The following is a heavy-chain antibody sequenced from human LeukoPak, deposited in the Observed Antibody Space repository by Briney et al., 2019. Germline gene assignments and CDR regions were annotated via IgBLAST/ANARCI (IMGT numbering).Heavy chain of an antibody. J-gene: IGHJ2*01. CDR2: FDPEDGET. D-gene: IGHD3-22*01. CDR1: GYTLTELS. Sequence: GASVKVSCKVSGYTLTELSMHWVRQAPGKGLEWMGGFDPEDGETIYAQKFQGRVTMTEDTSTDTAYMELSSLRSEDTAVYYCATDPSYYYDSSGGNWYFDLWGRGTLVTVSS. V-gene: IGHV1-24*01. CDR3: ATDPSYYYDSSGGNWYFDL.